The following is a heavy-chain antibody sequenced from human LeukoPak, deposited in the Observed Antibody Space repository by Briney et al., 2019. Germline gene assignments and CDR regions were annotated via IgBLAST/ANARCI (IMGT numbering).Heavy chain of an antibody. CDR2: INPSSGDT. CDR1: GYTFTVHY. V-gene: IGHV1-2*02. CDR3: ARVPRPEYAGGQWDGDY. D-gene: IGHD1-26*01. Sequence: ASVKVSCKTSGYTFTVHYMHWVRQAPGQGLEWMGWINPSSGDTNYAQKFQGRVTMTRDTSISTAYMDLSRLRSDDTAVYYCARVPRPEYAGGQWDGDYWGQGTLVTVSS. J-gene: IGHJ4*02.